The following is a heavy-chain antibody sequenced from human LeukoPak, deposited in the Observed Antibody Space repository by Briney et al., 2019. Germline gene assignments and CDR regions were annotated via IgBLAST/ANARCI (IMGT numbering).Heavy chain of an antibody. CDR2: IYTSGST. V-gene: IGHV4-4*07. CDR3: ARDDDFWSGPSSGFDP. CDR1: GGSITTHY. J-gene: IGHJ5*02. D-gene: IGHD3-3*01. Sequence: PSETLSLTCNVSGGSITTHYWSWIRQPAGKGLEWIGRIYTSGSTNYNPSLKSRVTMSVDTSKNQFSLKLSSVTAADTAVYYCARDDDFWSGPSSGFDPWGQGTLVTVSS.